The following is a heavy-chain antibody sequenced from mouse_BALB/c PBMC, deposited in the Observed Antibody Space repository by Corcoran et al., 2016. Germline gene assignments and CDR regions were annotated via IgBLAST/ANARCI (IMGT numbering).Heavy chain of an antibody. CDR3: ARGYGNYEGWYFDV. J-gene: IGHJ1*01. V-gene: IGHV1-18*01. CDR2: INPYNGGT. D-gene: IGHD2-10*02. CDR1: GYSFTGYT. Sequence: EVQLQQSGPELVKPGASMKISCKASGYSFTGYTMNWVKQGHGKNLEWIGLINPYNGGTSYNQKFKGKATLTGDKSSSTAYMELLSLTSEDSAVYDCARGYGNYEGWYFDVWGAGTTVTVSS.